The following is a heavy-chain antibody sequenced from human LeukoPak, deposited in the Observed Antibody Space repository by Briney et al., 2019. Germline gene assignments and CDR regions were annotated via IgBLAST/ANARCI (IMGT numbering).Heavy chain of an antibody. CDR1: GGSIRSSSYY. J-gene: IGHJ4*02. CDR3: ARDHPGTTDY. V-gene: IGHV4-39*07. Sequence: SETLSLTCTVSGGSIRSSSYYWGWIRQPPGKGLEWIGSIYYSGSTNYNPSLKSRVTISVDTSKNQFSLSLSSVTAAGTAVYYCARDHPGTTDYWGQGTLVTVSS. CDR2: IYYSGST. D-gene: IGHD4-17*01.